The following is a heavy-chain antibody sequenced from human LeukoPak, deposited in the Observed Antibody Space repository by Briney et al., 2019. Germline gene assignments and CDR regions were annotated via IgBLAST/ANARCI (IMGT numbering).Heavy chain of an antibody. V-gene: IGHV3-11*04. CDR1: GFTFSDYY. CDR3: ASDKRSCGFDY. Sequence: GGSLRLSCASSGFTFSDYYMSWIRQAPGKGLECASYISSSRSTIYYADSVKRRFTITRDNTNNSLYLKMNSLRAEDTAVYYCASDKRSCGFDYWGQGTLVTVSS. CDR2: ISSSRSTI. J-gene: IGHJ4*02. D-gene: IGHD2-21*01.